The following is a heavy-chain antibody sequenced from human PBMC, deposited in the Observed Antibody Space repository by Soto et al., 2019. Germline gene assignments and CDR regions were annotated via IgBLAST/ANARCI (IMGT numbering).Heavy chain of an antibody. J-gene: IGHJ6*03. V-gene: IGHV4-34*01. D-gene: IGHD2-15*01. CDR3: ARSPYCSGISCYKYFYFYMDV. CDR2: INHSGIT. Sequence: SETLSLTCAVYGGSFSGYYWSWIRQPPGKGLEWIGEINHSGITNCNPSLKSRVTISVDTSKNQFSLKLTSVTAADTAVYYCARSPYCSGISCYKYFYFYMDVWGKGTMVTVSS. CDR1: GGSFSGYY.